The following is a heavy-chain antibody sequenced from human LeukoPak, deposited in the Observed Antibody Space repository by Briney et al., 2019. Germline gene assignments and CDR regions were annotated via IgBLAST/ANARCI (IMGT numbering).Heavy chain of an antibody. CDR2: IYYSGST. Sequence: NPSETLSLTCTVSGGSISSYYWSWIRQPPGKGLEWIGYIYYSGSTNYNPSLKSRVTMSVDTSKNQFSLKLSSVTAADTAVYYCARWGRENAFDIWGQGTMVTVSS. D-gene: IGHD1-26*01. V-gene: IGHV4-59*01. CDR3: ARWGRENAFDI. J-gene: IGHJ3*02. CDR1: GGSISSYY.